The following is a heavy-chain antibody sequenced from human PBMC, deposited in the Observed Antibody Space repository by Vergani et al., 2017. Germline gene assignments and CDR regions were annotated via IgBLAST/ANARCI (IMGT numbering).Heavy chain of an antibody. CDR1: GGSISRSNW. CDR3: ARGGEYCSGGSCYYFDY. V-gene: IGHV4-4*03. J-gene: IGHJ4*02. D-gene: IGHD2-15*01. CDR2: IYHSGST. Sequence: QVQLQESRPGLVKPPGTLSLTCAVSGGSISRSNWWSWARKLPGKGLEWIGEIYHSGSTNYNPSLKSRVTISVDKSKNQFSLKLGSVTAADTAVYYWARGGEYCSGGSCYYFDYWGQGTLVTVSS.